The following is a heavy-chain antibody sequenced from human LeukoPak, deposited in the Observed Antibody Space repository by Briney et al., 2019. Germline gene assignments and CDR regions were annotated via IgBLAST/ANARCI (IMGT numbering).Heavy chain of an antibody. V-gene: IGHV3-23*01. D-gene: IGHD2-2*01. CDR1: GFTFSNYA. Sequence: GGSLRLSCAASGFTFSNYAMSWVRQGPGKGLEWVSAISTSGISTFYADSVKGQFTTSRDNSKNTLYLQLSSLRVEDTAVYYCAKLPYCSTTSCYEMDFDCWGQGTLVTVSS. J-gene: IGHJ4*02. CDR2: ISTSGIST. CDR3: AKLPYCSTTSCYEMDFDC.